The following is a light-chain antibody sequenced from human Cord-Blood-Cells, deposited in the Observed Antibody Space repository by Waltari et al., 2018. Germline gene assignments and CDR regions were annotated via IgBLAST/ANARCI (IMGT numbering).Light chain of an antibody. Sequence: QSALTQPPSASGSPGQSVTIPCSGTSSDVGGYNSVSWYQQHPGKAPKLMIYEVSKRPSGVPDRFSGSKSGNTASLTVSGLQAEDEADYYCSSYAGSNNFVVFGGGTKLTVL. CDR1: SSDVGGYNS. CDR2: EVS. V-gene: IGLV2-8*01. CDR3: SSYAGSNNFVV. J-gene: IGLJ2*01.